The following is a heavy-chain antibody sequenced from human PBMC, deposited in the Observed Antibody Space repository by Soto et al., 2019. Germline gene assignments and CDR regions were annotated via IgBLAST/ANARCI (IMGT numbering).Heavy chain of an antibody. Sequence: QVQLVESGGGVVQPGKSLSLSCAAFGFTFSYYGMHWVRQAPGKGLEWVALISNAGSNKYYADSLKGRFTISRDNSKNTLYLQMNSPKAEDTAVYYCAKDHDCGGTSCQFWAPGYWGHGTLVIVSS. D-gene: IGHD2-2*01. V-gene: IGHV3-30*18. CDR1: GFTFSYYG. CDR3: AKDHDCGGTSCQFWAPGY. J-gene: IGHJ4*01. CDR2: ISNAGSNK.